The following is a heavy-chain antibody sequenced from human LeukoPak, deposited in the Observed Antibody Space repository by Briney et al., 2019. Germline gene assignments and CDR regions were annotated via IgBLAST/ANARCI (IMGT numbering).Heavy chain of an antibody. D-gene: IGHD6-13*01. CDR3: ARASRQLVRKYGMDF. V-gene: IGHV4-31*03. CDR2: IYYSGST. Sequence: PSQTLSLTCTVSGGSISSGGYYWSWIPQHPGTGLEWIGYIYYSGSTYYNPSLKSRVTISVNTSKNQFSLKLSSVTAADTAVYYCARASRQLVRKYGMDFWGQGTTVTVSS. CDR1: GGSISSGGYY. J-gene: IGHJ6*02.